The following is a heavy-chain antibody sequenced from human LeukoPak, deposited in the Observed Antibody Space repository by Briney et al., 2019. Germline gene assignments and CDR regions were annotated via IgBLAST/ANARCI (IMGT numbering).Heavy chain of an antibody. CDR3: TRGRGYCSSTSCPNWFDP. CDR1: GYTFTTYN. CDR2: ISGYNGNT. J-gene: IGHJ5*02. D-gene: IGHD2-2*01. Sequence: ASVKVSCKASGYTFTTYNINWVRQAPGQGLEWMGWISGYNGNTNYAQKLQGRVTMTTDTSTSTAYMELSSLRSEDTAVYYCTRGRGYCSSTSCPNWFDPWGQGTLVTVSS. V-gene: IGHV1-18*01.